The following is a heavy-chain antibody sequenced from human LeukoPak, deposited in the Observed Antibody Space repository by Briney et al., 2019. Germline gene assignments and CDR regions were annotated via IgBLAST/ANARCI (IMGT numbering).Heavy chain of an antibody. D-gene: IGHD3-22*01. Sequence: SETLSLTCTIFGDSVSRSDSYWDWIRQPPGKGLEWIGTIYYSGRTYYNPSLKSRVTLSVDMSNNQFSLTLSSVTAADTALYFCARRRYYDSSGYLEWGQGTLVTVSS. V-gene: IGHV4-39*01. CDR3: ARRRYYDSSGYLE. J-gene: IGHJ1*01. CDR2: IYYSGRT. CDR1: GDSVSRSDSY.